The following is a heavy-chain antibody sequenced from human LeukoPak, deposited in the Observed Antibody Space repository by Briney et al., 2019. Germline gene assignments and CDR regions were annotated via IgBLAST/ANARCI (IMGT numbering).Heavy chain of an antibody. CDR3: ARVVGSSGWYGDWFDP. CDR2: IIPILGTA. Sequence: SVKVSCKASGGTFSSYAISWVRQAPGQGLERMGGIIPILGTANYAQKFQGRVTITADKSTSTAYMELSSLRSEDTAVYYCARVVGSSGWYGDWFDPWGQGTLVTVSS. V-gene: IGHV1-69*10. D-gene: IGHD6-19*01. J-gene: IGHJ5*02. CDR1: GGTFSSYA.